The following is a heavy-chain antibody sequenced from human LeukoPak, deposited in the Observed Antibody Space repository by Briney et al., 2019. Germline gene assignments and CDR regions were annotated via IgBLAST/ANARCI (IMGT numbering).Heavy chain of an antibody. D-gene: IGHD5-18*01. Sequence: GGSLRLSCAASGLTFSSYAMSWVRQAPGKGLEWVSAISGSGGSTYFADSVKDRFTISRDNSKNTLYLQMNSLRAEDTAVYYCAKEGGYTYGPLDYWGQGTLVTVSS. V-gene: IGHV3-23*01. CDR3: AKEGGYTYGPLDY. CDR2: ISGSGGST. CDR1: GLTFSSYA. J-gene: IGHJ4*02.